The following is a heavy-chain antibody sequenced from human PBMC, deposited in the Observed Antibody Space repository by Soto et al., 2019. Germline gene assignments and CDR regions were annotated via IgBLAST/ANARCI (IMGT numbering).Heavy chain of an antibody. CDR2: IYPGDSDT. D-gene: IGHD3-3*01. Sequence: GESLKISCKGSGYSFTSYWIGWVRQMPGKGLEWMGIIYPGDSDTRYSPSFQGQVTISADKSISTAYLQWSSLGASDTAMYYCSRRPVEWLSPRGWFDTWGQGTLVTVSS. V-gene: IGHV5-51*01. CDR3: SRRPVEWLSPRGWFDT. J-gene: IGHJ5*02. CDR1: GYSFTSYW.